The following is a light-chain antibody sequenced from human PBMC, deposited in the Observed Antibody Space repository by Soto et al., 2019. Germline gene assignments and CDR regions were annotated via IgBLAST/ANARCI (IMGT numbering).Light chain of an antibody. CDR1: QGIGSG. V-gene: IGKV1-6*01. J-gene: IGKJ1*01. CDR2: AAT. CDR3: LQDSNYPLT. Sequence: AIQMTQSPSSLSASVGDRVTITCRASQGIGSGLGWYQQKPGKAPKLLIYAATRLQSGVPSRFSGSGSGTDFTLTVSSLQPEDFATYYCLQDSNYPLTFGQGTKVDIK.